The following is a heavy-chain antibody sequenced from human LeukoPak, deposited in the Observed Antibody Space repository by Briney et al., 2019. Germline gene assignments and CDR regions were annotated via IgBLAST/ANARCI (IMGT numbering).Heavy chain of an antibody. V-gene: IGHV4-30-4*08. D-gene: IGHD1-26*01. CDR2: IYYSGST. J-gene: IGHJ3*02. CDR1: GGSISSGDYY. Sequence: SETLSLTCTVSGGSISSGDYYWSWIRQPPGKGLEWIGYIYYSGSTYYNPSLKSRVTISVDTSKNQFSLKLSSVTAADTAVYYCARWGADSGSYYDRDDAFDIWGQGTMVTVSS. CDR3: ARWGADSGSYYDRDDAFDI.